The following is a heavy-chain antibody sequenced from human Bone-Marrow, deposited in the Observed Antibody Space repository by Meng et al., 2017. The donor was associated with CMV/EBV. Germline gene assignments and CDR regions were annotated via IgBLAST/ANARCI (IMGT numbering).Heavy chain of an antibody. J-gene: IGHJ6*02. Sequence: GSLRLSCTVPGGSISSSSYYWGWIRQPPGKGLVWIGSIYYSGSTYYNPSLKSRVTISVDTSKNQFSLKLRSVTAADTAVYYCARDSSTSSRRAGYYYGMDVWGQGTTVTVSS. CDR1: GGSISSSSYY. D-gene: IGHD2-2*01. CDR3: ARDSSTSSRRAGYYYGMDV. V-gene: IGHV4-39*07. CDR2: IYYSGST.